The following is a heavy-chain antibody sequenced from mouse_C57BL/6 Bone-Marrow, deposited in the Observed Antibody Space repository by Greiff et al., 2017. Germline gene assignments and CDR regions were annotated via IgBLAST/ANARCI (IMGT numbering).Heavy chain of an antibody. CDR1: GYTFTDYY. J-gene: IGHJ2*01. V-gene: IGHV1-26*01. CDR2: INPNNGGT. CDR3: ARWGTTVVATDYFDY. Sequence: EVQLQQSGPELVKPGASVKISCKASGYTFTDYYMNWVKQSHGKSLEWIGDINPNNGGTSYNQKFKGKATLTVDKSSSTAYMELRRLTSEDSAVYYCARWGTTVVATDYFDYWGQGTTLTVSS. D-gene: IGHD1-1*01.